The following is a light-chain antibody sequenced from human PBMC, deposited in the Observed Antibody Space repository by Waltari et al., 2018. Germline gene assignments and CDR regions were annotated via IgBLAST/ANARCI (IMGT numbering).Light chain of an antibody. J-gene: IGLJ3*02. V-gene: IGLV3-21*04. CDR2: YDS. CDR3: QVWDRGAHWV. Sequence: SYVLTQPPSVSVAPGKTARITCGGNDIGRKTVHWYQQRPGRAPLLVIYYDSDRPSGIPARLSGSKSGNTATLTISRVEVGDEADYYCQVWDRGAHWVFGGGTKLTVL. CDR1: DIGRKT.